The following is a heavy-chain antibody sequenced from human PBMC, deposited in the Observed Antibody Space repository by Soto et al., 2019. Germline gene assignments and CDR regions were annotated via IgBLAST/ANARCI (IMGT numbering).Heavy chain of an antibody. CDR2: IWYDGSNK. V-gene: IGHV3-33*01. J-gene: IGHJ3*02. Sequence: QVQLVESEGGVVQPGRSLRLSCAASGFTFSSYGMHWVRQAPGKGLEWVAVIWYDGSNKYYADSVKGRFTISRDNSKNTLYLQMNSLRAEDTAVYYCARIDPSVSEDAFDIWGQGTMVTVSS. CDR3: ARIDPSVSEDAFDI. D-gene: IGHD2-8*01. CDR1: GFTFSSYG.